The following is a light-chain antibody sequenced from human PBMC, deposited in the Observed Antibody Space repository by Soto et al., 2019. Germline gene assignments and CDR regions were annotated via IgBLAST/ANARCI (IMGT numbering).Light chain of an antibody. CDR2: DVS. J-gene: IGLJ1*01. CDR1: SSVVGGYNY. Sequence: QSVLTQPASVSGSPGQSITISCTGTSSVVGGYNYVSWYQQHPGKAPKLMIYDVSNRPSGVSNRFSGSKSGNTASLTISGLQAEDEADYYCSSYTSSSKYVFGTGTKVTVL. CDR3: SSYTSSSKYV. V-gene: IGLV2-14*01.